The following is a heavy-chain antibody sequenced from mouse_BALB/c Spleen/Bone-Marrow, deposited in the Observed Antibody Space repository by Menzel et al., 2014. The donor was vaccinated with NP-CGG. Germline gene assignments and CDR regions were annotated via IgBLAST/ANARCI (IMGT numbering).Heavy chain of an antibody. J-gene: IGHJ1*03. CDR3: ARDSYYYGSSYWYIEL. D-gene: IGHD1-1*01. CDR2: ISDGGSYT. Sequence: SGGGVVKPGLSLKLPCASSGFTFSDYYMYWVRQTPEKGLERVATISDGGSYTYYPDSVKGRFTISRDNAKNSLYLQMTSLKSEDTAMYYCARDSYYYGSSYWYIELRGRGTLVTVSS. CDR1: GFTFSDYY. V-gene: IGHV5-4*02.